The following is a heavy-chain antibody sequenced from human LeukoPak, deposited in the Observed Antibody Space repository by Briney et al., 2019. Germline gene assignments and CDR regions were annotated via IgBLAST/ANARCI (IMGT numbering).Heavy chain of an antibody. CDR1: GGSISSYY. CDR3: ARGGYYGSGTYYNFAY. CDR2: IYSSGST. J-gene: IGHJ4*02. Sequence: SETLSLTCTVSGGSISSYYWSWIRQPAGKGLEWIGRIYSSGSTNYNPSLNSRVTISVDTSKNQLSLKLSSVTAADTAVYYCARGGYYGSGTYYNFAYWGQGTLVTVSS. V-gene: IGHV4-4*07. D-gene: IGHD3-10*01.